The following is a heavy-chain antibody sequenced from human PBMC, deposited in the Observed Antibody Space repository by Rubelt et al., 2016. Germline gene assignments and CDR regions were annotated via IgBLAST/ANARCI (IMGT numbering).Heavy chain of an antibody. D-gene: IGHD3-3*01. CDR3: ARDPASGTYYDFWSGYSFDY. V-gene: IGHV3-48*01. CDR2: ISSSGSTI. J-gene: IGHJ4*02. Sequence: GLEWVSYISSSGSTIYYADSVKGRFTISRDNSKNTLYLQMNSLRAEDTAVYYCARDPASGTYYDFWSGYSFDYWGQGTLVTVSS.